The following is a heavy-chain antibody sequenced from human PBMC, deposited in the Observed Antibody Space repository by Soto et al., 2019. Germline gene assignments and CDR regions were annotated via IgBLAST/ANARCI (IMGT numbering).Heavy chain of an antibody. J-gene: IGHJ4*02. D-gene: IGHD3-9*01. CDR1: GGSIGTYY. CDR2: IYYRGNT. Sequence: PSGTLSLTCTVSGGSIGTYYWSWIRQPPGKGLEWIGYIYYRGNTNYNPSLRSRVTISPDTPKNQFSLKLSSVTAADTAVYYCARHPGYYDILTGYTTYYFDYWGQGILVTVSS. CDR3: ARHPGYYDILTGYTTYYFDY. V-gene: IGHV4-59*08.